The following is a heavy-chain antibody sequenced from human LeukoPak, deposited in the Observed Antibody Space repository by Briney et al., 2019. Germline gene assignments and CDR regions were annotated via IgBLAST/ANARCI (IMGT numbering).Heavy chain of an antibody. CDR2: INHSGST. J-gene: IGHJ4*02. D-gene: IGHD5-12*01. Sequence: RSETLSLTCAVYSGSFSGYYWSWIRQPPGKGLEWIGEINHSGSTNYNPSLKSRVTISVDTSKNQFSLKLSSVTAADTAVYYCARKRGYSGYDYWGQGTLVTVSS. CDR1: SGSFSGYY. V-gene: IGHV4-34*01. CDR3: ARKRGYSGYDY.